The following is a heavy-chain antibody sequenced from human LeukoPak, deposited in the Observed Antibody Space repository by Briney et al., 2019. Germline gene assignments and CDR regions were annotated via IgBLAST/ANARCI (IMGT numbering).Heavy chain of an antibody. V-gene: IGHV3-23*01. CDR2: IIGSGGST. Sequence: PGGSLRPSCAASGFTFSSYAMSWVRQAPGKGLEWVSAIIGSGGSTYYADSVKGRFTISRDNSKNTLFLQMSSLRPEDTAVYYCAKHDGPIVVVTVKLDYWGQGTLVTVSS. CDR3: AKHDGPIVVVTVKLDY. CDR1: GFTFSSYA. J-gene: IGHJ4*02. D-gene: IGHD2-21*02.